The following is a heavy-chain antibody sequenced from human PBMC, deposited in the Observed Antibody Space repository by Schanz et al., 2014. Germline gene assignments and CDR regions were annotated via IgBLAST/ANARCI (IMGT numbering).Heavy chain of an antibody. D-gene: IGHD6-13*01. CDR1: GFTFSDYY. Sequence: VQLVESGGDLVKPGGSLRLSCAASGFTFSDYYMAWIRQAPGKGLEWLAVISYDGSDKFHADSVKGRFTISRDNSKNTLYLQMNSLRVEDTAVYYCAKDFVPLVQQLIRSGGAHLDHWGQGTLVTVSS. CDR2: ISYDGSDK. V-gene: IGHV3-30*18. J-gene: IGHJ4*02. CDR3: AKDFVPLVQQLIRSGGAHLDH.